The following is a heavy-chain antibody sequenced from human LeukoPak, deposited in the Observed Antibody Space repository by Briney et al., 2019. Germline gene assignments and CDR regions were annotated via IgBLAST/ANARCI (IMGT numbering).Heavy chain of an antibody. D-gene: IGHD6-19*01. CDR2: INSDGYRI. Sequence: GGSLRLSCAASGFTFSSYWTHWVRQAPGKGLVWVSRINSDGYRITYADSVKGRFTISRDNATNTLYLQMNSLIAEDTAVYFCTRAGYSSGFDSWGQGTLVTVSS. J-gene: IGHJ5*01. CDR3: TRAGYSSGFDS. V-gene: IGHV3-74*03. CDR1: GFTFSSYW.